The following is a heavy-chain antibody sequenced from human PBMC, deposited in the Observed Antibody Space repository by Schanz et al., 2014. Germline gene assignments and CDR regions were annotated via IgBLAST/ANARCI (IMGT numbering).Heavy chain of an antibody. V-gene: IGHV3-21*05. J-gene: IGHJ3*02. CDR1: GFTFSNYG. CDR3: AGAVATIRADSFDI. Sequence: VQLVESGGDLVKPGGSLRLSCEASGFTFSNYGMNWVRQAPEKGLEWVSYINSRSNFIYYADSVKGRFTISRDNAKNSLYLQMNSLRAEDTAVYYCAGAVATIRADSFDIWGQGTMVAVSS. CDR2: INSRSNFI. D-gene: IGHD5-12*01.